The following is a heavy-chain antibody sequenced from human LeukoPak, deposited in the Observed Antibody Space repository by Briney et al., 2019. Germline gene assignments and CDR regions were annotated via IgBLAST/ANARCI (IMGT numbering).Heavy chain of an antibody. CDR3: ARQNIVVVVATTPGAFDI. Sequence: PSETLSLTCDVSDYSIRSGYYWAWIRQPPGKGLEWIGRLYHSGSAYYSPSLKSRVTISLDTSNIELSLRLSSVTAADTAIYYCARQNIVVVVATTPGAFDIWGQGTLVTVSS. J-gene: IGHJ3*02. D-gene: IGHD2-15*01. CDR1: DYSIRSGYY. CDR2: LYHSGSA. V-gene: IGHV4-38-2*01.